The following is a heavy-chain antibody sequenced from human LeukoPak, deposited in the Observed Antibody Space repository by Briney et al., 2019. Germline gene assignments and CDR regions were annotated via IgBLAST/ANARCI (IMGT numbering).Heavy chain of an antibody. CDR1: GFTFSNYW. Sequence: PGGSLRLSCAASGFTFSNYWMNWVRQAPGKGLEWVANINQDGSEKYYVDSVKGRFTISRDNAKNSLYVQLNSLRAEDTAVYYCARDGVADGVHFDYWGQGALVTVSS. CDR2: INQDGSEK. D-gene: IGHD6-13*01. V-gene: IGHV3-7*01. J-gene: IGHJ4*02. CDR3: ARDGVADGVHFDY.